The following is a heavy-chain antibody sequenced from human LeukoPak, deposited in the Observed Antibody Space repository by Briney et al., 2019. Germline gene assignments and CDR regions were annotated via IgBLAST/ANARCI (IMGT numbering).Heavy chain of an antibody. CDR3: AKDYYDILTGYYGPDY. J-gene: IGHJ4*02. CDR1: GFTFSSYG. V-gene: IGHV3-30*18. Sequence: QPGRSLRLSCAASGFTFSSYGMHWVRRAPGKGLEWVAVISYDGNNKYYADSVKGRFTISRDNSKNTLYLQMNSLRAEDTAVYYCAKDYYDILTGYYGPDYWGQGTLVTVSS. CDR2: ISYDGNNK. D-gene: IGHD3-9*01.